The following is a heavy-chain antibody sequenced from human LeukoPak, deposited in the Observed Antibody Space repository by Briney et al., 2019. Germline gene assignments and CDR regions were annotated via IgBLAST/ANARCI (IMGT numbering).Heavy chain of an antibody. J-gene: IGHJ6*03. D-gene: IGHD2-21*02. V-gene: IGHV1-69*01. Sequence: GSSVKVSCKASGGTFSSYAISWVRQAPGQGLEWMGGIIPIFGTANYAQKFQGRVTITADESTSTAYMELSSLRSEDTAVYYCARTYCGGDCYSPLMLHYYYYMDVWGKGTTVTVSS. CDR3: ARTYCGGDCYSPLMLHYYYYMDV. CDR2: IIPIFGTA. CDR1: GGTFSSYA.